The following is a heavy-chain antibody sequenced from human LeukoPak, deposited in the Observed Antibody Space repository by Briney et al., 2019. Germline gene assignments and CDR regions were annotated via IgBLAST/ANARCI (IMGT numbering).Heavy chain of an antibody. CDR2: ISWDGGST. CDR1: GFTFDDYT. J-gene: IGHJ6*03. CDR3: AKGSYYYYMDV. V-gene: IGHV3-43*01. Sequence: GGSLRLSCAASGFTFDDYTMHWVRHAPGKGLEWVSLISWDGGSTYYADSVKGRFTISRDNSKNSLYLQMNSLRTEDTALYDCAKGSYYYYMDVWGKGTTVTVSS.